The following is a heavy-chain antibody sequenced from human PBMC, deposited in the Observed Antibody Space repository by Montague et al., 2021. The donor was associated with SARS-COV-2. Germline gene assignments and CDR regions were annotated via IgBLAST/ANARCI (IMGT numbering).Heavy chain of an antibody. CDR1: GGSISSSNW. J-gene: IGHJ5*02. Sequence: SETLSLTCAVSGGSISSSNWWSWVRQPPGKGLEWIGEIYHSGSTNYNPSLKSRATISVDKSKNQFSLKLSSVTAADTAVYYCARRYCSSTSCPNWFDPWGQGTLVTVPS. CDR2: IYHSGST. CDR3: ARRYCSSTSCPNWFDP. D-gene: IGHD2-2*01. V-gene: IGHV4-4*02.